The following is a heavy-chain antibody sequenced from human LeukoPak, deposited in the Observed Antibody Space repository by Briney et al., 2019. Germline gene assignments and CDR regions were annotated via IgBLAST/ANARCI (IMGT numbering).Heavy chain of an antibody. Sequence: ASVKVSCKASGGTFSSYAISWVRQAPGQGLEWMGWINPSSGGTNYAQKFQGRVTMTRDTSISTAYMELRSLRSDDTAVYYCARTRAEVGATNNYYYYYMDVWGKGTTVTISS. D-gene: IGHD1-26*01. V-gene: IGHV1-2*02. CDR3: ARTRAEVGATNNYYYYYMDV. CDR2: INPSSGGT. CDR1: GGTFSSYA. J-gene: IGHJ6*03.